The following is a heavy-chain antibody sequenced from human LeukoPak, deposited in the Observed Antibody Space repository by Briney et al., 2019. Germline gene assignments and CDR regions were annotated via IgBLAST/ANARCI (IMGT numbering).Heavy chain of an antibody. CDR3: ARGKDYYDILTGYYPDAFDI. V-gene: IGHV4-34*01. D-gene: IGHD3-9*01. Sequence: SETLSLTCAVYGGSFSGYYWSWIRQPPGKGLEWIGEINHSGSTTYNPSLKSRVTMSLDTSKNQFSLRLTSVTAADTAVYYCARGKDYYDILTGYYPDAFDIWGQGTMVTVSS. CDR1: GGSFSGYY. J-gene: IGHJ3*02. CDR2: INHSGST.